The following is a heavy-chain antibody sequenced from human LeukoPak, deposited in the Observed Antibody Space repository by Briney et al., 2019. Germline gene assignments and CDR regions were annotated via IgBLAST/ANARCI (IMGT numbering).Heavy chain of an antibody. Sequence: GGSLRLSCAASGFTFSSYGMHWVRQAPGKGLEWVAVISYDGSNKYYADSVKGRFTISRDNSKNTLYLQMNSLRAEDTAVYYCARGTKLRRGTNWFDPWGQGTLVTVSS. CDR2: ISYDGSNK. V-gene: IGHV3-30*03. J-gene: IGHJ5*02. CDR1: GFTFSSYG. CDR3: ARGTKLRRGTNWFDP. D-gene: IGHD4-17*01.